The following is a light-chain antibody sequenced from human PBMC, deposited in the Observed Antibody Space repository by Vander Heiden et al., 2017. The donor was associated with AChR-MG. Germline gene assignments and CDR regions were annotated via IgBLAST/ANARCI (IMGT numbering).Light chain of an antibody. V-gene: IGKV3-20*01. CDR2: DAS. Sequence: EIVLTQSPGTLSLSPGEGATLSCRASQSVSSSHLAWYQQKPGQAPRLLIYDASSRAIGIPDRFSGSGSGTDFTLTISRLEPVDFAVYYCQQDGSSPRTFGQGTKVEI. J-gene: IGKJ1*01. CDR3: QQDGSSPRT. CDR1: QSVSSSH.